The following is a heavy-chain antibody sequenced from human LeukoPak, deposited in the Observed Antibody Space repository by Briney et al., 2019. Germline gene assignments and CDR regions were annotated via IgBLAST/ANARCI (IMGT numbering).Heavy chain of an antibody. CDR1: GFTFGTYA. Sequence: TGRSLSPSRSPSGFTFGTYATRWVSHPPGKWLEYVSAISRNGRTTYYPDSVEGRFTISSHNSKNTLYCQLCSLRAEDTAVYYCVKDLPSGGGVDYWGQGTLVTVSS. J-gene: IGHJ4*02. CDR2: ISRNGRTT. D-gene: IGHD3-10*01. CDR3: VKDLPSGGGVDY. V-gene: IGHV3-64D*06.